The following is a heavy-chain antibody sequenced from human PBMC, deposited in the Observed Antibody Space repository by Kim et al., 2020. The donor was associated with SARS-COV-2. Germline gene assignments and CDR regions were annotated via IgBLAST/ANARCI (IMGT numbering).Heavy chain of an antibody. J-gene: IGHJ6*03. CDR1: GGSISSYY. V-gene: IGHV4-59*01. CDR2: IYYSGST. Sequence: SETLSLTCTVSGGSISSYYWSWIRQPPGKGLEWIGYIYYSGSTNYNPSLKSRVTISVDTSKNQFSLKLSSVTAADTAGYYCARVVTMVQGVIIAPYYYYYMDVWGKGTTVTVSS. CDR3: ARVVTMVQGVIIAPYYYYYMDV. D-gene: IGHD3-10*01.